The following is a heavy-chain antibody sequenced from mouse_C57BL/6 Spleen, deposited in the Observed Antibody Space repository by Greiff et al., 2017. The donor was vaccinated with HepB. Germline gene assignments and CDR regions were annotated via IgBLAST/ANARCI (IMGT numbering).Heavy chain of an antibody. CDR2: IWRGGST. J-gene: IGHJ1*03. Sequence: VKLMESGPGLVQPSQSLSITCTVSGFSLTSYGVHWVRQSPGKGLEWLGVIWRGGSTDYNAAFMSRLSITKDNSKSQVFFKMNSLQADDTAIYYCAKGSNSYWYFDVWGTGTTVTVSS. D-gene: IGHD2-5*01. V-gene: IGHV2-5*01. CDR3: AKGSNSYWYFDV. CDR1: GFSLTSYG.